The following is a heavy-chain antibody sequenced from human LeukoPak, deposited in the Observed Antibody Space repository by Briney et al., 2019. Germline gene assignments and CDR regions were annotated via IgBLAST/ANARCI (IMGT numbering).Heavy chain of an antibody. CDR3: AKGAYDYIEIAYFDY. CDR2: IIGSSGST. J-gene: IGHJ4*02. V-gene: IGHV3-23*01. CDR1: GFSLDNYA. Sequence: TGGSLRLSCVASGFSLDNYAMNWVRQAPGKGLEWVSLIIGSSGSTFYADSVKGRFTISRDKSKNTLYLQMNSLRAEDTAVYYCAKGAYDYIEIAYFDYWGQGSLVTVSS. D-gene: IGHD5-12*01.